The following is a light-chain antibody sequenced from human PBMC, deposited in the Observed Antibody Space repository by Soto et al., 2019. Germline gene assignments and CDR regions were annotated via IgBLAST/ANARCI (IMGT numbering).Light chain of an antibody. Sequence: EIVLTQSPATVSLSPGERATLSCRAWKSIGTFLAWYQHKPGQPPRLLIYDAYNRATGIPARFSGSGSGRDFTLTISSLEPEDSAVYYCQQRINWPPITFGQGTRLEIK. CDR2: DAY. CDR1: KSIGTF. J-gene: IGKJ5*01. CDR3: QQRINWPPIT. V-gene: IGKV3-11*02.